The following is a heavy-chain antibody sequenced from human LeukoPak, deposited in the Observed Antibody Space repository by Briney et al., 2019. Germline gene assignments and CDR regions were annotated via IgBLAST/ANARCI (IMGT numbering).Heavy chain of an antibody. V-gene: IGHV3-48*03. CDR2: ISSSGSTI. CDR1: GFTFGSYE. D-gene: IGHD2-21*02. J-gene: IGHJ3*02. Sequence: GGSLRLSCAASGFTFGSYEMNWVRQAPGKGLEWVSYISSSGSTIYYADSVKGRFTISRDNAKNSLYLQMNSLRAEDTAVYYCARAYCGGDCYPDAFDIWGQGTMVTVSS. CDR3: ARAYCGGDCYPDAFDI.